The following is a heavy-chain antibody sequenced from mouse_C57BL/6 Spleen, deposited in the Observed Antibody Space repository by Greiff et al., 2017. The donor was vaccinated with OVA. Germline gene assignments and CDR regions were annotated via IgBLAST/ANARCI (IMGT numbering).Heavy chain of an antibody. V-gene: IGHV5-4*01. CDR1: GFTFSSYA. CDR3: ARDQGSSYIDY. J-gene: IGHJ2*01. CDR2: ISDGGSYT. D-gene: IGHD1-1*01. Sequence: EVHLVESGGGLVKPGGSLKLSCAASGFTFSSYAMSWVRQTPEKRLEWVATISDGGSYTYYPDNVKGRFTISRDNAKNNLYLQMSHLKSEDTAMYYCARDQGSSYIDYWGQGTTLTVSS.